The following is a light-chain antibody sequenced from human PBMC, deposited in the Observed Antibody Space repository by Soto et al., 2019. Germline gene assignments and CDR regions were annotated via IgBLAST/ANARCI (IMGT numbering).Light chain of an antibody. V-gene: IGKV1-39*01. CDR1: QKINNY. Sequence: DIQMTQSPSSLSASVGDRVTVTCRTSQKINNYLNWYQQKPGKAPKLLIYGAFSVQSGVPLRFSGSGSGTEFTLTISSLQPEDFAIYYCEQTYSPPVTFGQGTRLEIK. CDR2: GAF. CDR3: EQTYSPPVT. J-gene: IGKJ5*01.